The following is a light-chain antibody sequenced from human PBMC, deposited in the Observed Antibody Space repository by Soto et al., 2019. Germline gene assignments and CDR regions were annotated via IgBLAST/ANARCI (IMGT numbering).Light chain of an antibody. CDR1: QSVSNY. CDR3: QQRSNWPLT. V-gene: IGKV3-11*01. Sequence: EMVLTQSPATLSLSPGEGATLSCRASQSVSNYLAWYQQKPGQAPRLLIFDASKRATGIPARFSGSGSGTDFTLTIRSLEPGDFAVYYGQQRSNWPLTLGGGTKVDIK. J-gene: IGKJ4*01. CDR2: DAS.